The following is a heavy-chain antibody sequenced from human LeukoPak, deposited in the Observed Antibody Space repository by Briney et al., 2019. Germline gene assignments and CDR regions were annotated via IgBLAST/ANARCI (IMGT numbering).Heavy chain of an antibody. Sequence: PSETLSLTCTVSGGSISSYYWSWIRQPPGKGLEWIGYIYYSGSTNYNPSLKSRVTISVDTSKNQFSLKLSSVTAADTAVYYCASGYSGYDALDCWGQGTLVTVSS. V-gene: IGHV4-59*01. CDR1: GGSISSYY. CDR2: IYYSGST. CDR3: ASGYSGYDALDC. D-gene: IGHD5-12*01. J-gene: IGHJ4*02.